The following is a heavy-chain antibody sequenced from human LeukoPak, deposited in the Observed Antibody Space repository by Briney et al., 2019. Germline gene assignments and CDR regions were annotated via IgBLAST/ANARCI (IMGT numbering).Heavy chain of an antibody. D-gene: IGHD1-1*01. CDR2: IKQDGSEK. J-gene: IGHJ4*02. Sequence: GGSLRLSCAASGFTFSSYWMSWVRQAPGKGLEWVANIKQDGSEKYYVDSVRGRFTISADKAKNSLYLQVNSLRVEDTAVYYCARDHNYAFDNWGQGTLVSVAS. CDR3: ARDHNYAFDN. V-gene: IGHV3-7*01. CDR1: GFTFSSYW.